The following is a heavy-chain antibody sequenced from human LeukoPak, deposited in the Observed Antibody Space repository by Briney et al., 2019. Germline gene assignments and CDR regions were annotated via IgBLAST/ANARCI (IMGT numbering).Heavy chain of an antibody. V-gene: IGHV3-53*01. J-gene: IGHJ6*04. Sequence: GGSLRLSCAVSGFTVSNNYMNWVRQAPGKGLEWVSIIYSGGRTYYADSAKGRFTISRDIFKNTVYLQMNSLRAEDTAVYYCARESLGSVDPRRYSTTVSQDVWGKGTTVTISS. D-gene: IGHD4-17*01. CDR3: ARESLGSVDPRRYSTTVSQDV. CDR2: IYSGGRT. CDR1: GFTVSNNY.